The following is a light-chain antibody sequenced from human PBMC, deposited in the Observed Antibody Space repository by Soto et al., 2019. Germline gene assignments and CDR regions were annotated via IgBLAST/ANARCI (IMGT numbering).Light chain of an antibody. Sequence: QSVLTQPASVSGSPGQSITISCTGTSSDAGGYNYVSWYQQHPGKAPKLMIYDVSNRPSGVSNRFSGSKSGNTASLTISGLQAEDEADYYCSSYTSSSPWVFGGGTKLTVL. J-gene: IGLJ3*02. CDR3: SSYTSSSPWV. CDR2: DVS. V-gene: IGLV2-14*01. CDR1: SSDAGGYNY.